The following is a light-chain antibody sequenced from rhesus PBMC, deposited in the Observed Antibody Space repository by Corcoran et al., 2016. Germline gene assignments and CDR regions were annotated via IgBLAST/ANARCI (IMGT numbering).Light chain of an antibody. CDR3: QKYNDWPPYS. Sequence: ETVMMQSPATLSLSPGERATLSCRASQSVGSTLAWYQQKPGQAPRLLIYYASSRATGIPDRFSGSGAGTEFTLTISSLDPEDVGVYYWQKYNDWPPYSFGQGTKVEIK. CDR1: QSVGST. CDR2: YAS. J-gene: IGKJ2*01. V-gene: IGKV3-35*02.